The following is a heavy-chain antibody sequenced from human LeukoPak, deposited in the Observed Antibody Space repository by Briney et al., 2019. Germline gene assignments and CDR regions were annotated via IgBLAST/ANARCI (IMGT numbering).Heavy chain of an antibody. Sequence: ASVKVSCKASGYTFTSYAMHWVRQAPGQRLEWMGWINAGNGNTKYPQKFQGRVTITRDTSASTAYMELSSLRSEDTAVYYCAFQQIVGATYPLDYWGQGTLVTVSS. V-gene: IGHV1-3*01. D-gene: IGHD1-26*01. CDR2: INAGNGNT. CDR3: AFQQIVGATYPLDY. J-gene: IGHJ4*02. CDR1: GYTFTSYA.